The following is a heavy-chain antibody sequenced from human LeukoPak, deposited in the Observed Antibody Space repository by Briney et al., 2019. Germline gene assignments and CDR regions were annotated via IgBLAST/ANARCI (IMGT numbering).Heavy chain of an antibody. V-gene: IGHV4-39*02. CDR2: IYYSGST. D-gene: IGHD5-18*01. Sequence: SQTLSLTCTVSGGSISSSSYYWGWIRQPPGKGLEWVGSIYYSGSTYYNPSLKSRVTISIDTSKNQFSLKLSSVTAADTAVYYCARDPGGVDTAYYFDYWGQGTLVTVSS. CDR3: ARDPGGVDTAYYFDY. CDR1: GGSISSSSYY. J-gene: IGHJ4*02.